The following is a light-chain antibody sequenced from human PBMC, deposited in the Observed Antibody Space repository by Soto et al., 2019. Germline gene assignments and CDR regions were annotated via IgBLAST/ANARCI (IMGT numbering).Light chain of an antibody. J-gene: IGKJ1*01. CDR1: QSVSNF. CDR3: QERSIWPWT. CDR2: DTS. V-gene: IGKV3-11*01. Sequence: PAGRSLSRGRVSIPSCRASQSVSNFLAWYQQKPGQAPRLLIYDTSDRATGLPARFSGSGSGTDFTLTISSLEPEDFAVFYCQERSIWPWTFGQGTKVDIK.